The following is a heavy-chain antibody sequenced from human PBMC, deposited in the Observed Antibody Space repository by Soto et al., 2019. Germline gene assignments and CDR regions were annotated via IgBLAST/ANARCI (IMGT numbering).Heavy chain of an antibody. CDR3: ARDRAQYSSSWYSYYYYGMDV. V-gene: IGHV4-30-4*01. CDR1: GGSISSGDYY. D-gene: IGHD6-13*01. CDR2: SYYRGST. J-gene: IGHJ6*04. Sequence: SETLSLTCTVSGGSISSGDYYWSWIRQPPGKVLEWIGDSYYRGSTYYNPSLKRRVTISVDTSKNQFSLKLSAVTAADTAVYYCARDRAQYSSSWYSYYYYGMDVWGKGTTVTVSS.